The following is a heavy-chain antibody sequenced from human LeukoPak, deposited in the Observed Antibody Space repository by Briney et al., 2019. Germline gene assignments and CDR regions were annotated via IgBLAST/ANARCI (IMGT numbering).Heavy chain of an antibody. CDR2: IRYDGSNK. CDR1: GFTFSSYG. J-gene: IGHJ4*02. D-gene: IGHD6-6*01. CDR3: AKDAARPTSGAPVY. Sequence: GGSLRLSCAASGFTFSSYGMHWVRRAPGKGLEWVAFIRYDGSNKYYADSVKGLFTISRDNSKNTLYLQMNSLRAEDTAVYHCAKDAARPTSGAPVYWGQGTLVTVSS. V-gene: IGHV3-30*02.